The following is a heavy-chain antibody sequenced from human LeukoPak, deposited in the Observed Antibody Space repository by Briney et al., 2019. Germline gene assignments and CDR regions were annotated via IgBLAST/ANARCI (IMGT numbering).Heavy chain of an antibody. CDR3: ARDGGGYTPQDY. D-gene: IGHD1-26*01. J-gene: IGHJ4*02. Sequence: PGGSLRPSCAASGFNFSTYWMHWVRQAPGKGLVWVACINSDGTSPTYADSVKGRFTISRDNARNTLSLHMNGLRAEDTAVYYCARDGGGYTPQDYWGQGTLVTVSS. CDR1: GFNFSTYW. CDR2: INSDGTSP. V-gene: IGHV3-74*01.